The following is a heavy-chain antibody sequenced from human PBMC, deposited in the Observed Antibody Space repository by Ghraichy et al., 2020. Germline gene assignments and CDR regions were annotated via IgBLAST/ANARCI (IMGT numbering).Heavy chain of an antibody. Sequence: GGSLRLSCLGSGFTFGSYSMNWVRQSPGKRLEWVSYITSSSSFISYADSVKGRFTISRDNAQNSLSLQMNSLTDEDTAVYYCARGSKVVRFYYYDGMDVWGQGTTVTVSS. CDR2: ITSSSSFI. CDR3: ARGSKVVRFYYYDGMDV. CDR1: GFTFGSYS. D-gene: IGHD4-23*01. J-gene: IGHJ6*02. V-gene: IGHV3-48*02.